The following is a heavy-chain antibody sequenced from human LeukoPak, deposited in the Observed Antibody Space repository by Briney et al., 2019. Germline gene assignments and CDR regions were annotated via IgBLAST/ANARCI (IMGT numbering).Heavy chain of an antibody. CDR1: GFTFSSSS. Sequence: GGSLRLSCAAAGFTFSSSSMNSVRHTPGKGLEWVSSISGESKYIYYADSVTGRFTISRDNAKNTLYLQMHSLRAGDTAVYYCARGAVFQGNYDYWGQGTQVTVSS. J-gene: IGHJ4*02. CDR3: ARGAVFQGNYDY. CDR2: ISGESKYI. D-gene: IGHD3-10*01. V-gene: IGHV3-21*01.